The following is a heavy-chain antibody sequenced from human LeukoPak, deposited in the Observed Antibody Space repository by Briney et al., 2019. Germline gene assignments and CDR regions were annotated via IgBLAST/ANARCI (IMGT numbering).Heavy chain of an antibody. V-gene: IGHV3-9*01. Sequence: GRSLRLSCAASGFTFDDYAMHWVRQAPGKGLEWVSGISWNSGSIGYADSVEGRFTISRDNANNSLYLQMNSLRAEDTALYYCAKDYRGWYFSFGMDVWGQGTTVTVSS. CDR1: GFTFDDYA. CDR2: ISWNSGSI. D-gene: IGHD6-19*01. CDR3: AKDYRGWYFSFGMDV. J-gene: IGHJ6*02.